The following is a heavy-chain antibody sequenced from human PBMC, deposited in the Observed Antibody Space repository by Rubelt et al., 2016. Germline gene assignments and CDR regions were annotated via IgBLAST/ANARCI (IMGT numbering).Heavy chain of an antibody. CDR2: ISAYNGNT. CDR3: TRIIAAAGTSRAHYYYYYMDD. CDR1: GYTFTSYG. Sequence: QVQLVQSGSELKKPGASVKVSCKASGYTFTSYGISWVRQAPGQGLEWMGWISAYNGNTNYAQKLQGRVTMTTDTSTRTAYRGRRSLRSDDTAVYCWTRIIAAAGTSRAHYYYYYMDDWGKGTTVTVSS. V-gene: IGHV1-18*01. D-gene: IGHD6-13*01. J-gene: IGHJ6*03.